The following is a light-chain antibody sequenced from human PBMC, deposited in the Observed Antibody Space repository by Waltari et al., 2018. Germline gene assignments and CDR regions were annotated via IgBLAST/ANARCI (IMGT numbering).Light chain of an antibody. CDR2: WAS. J-gene: IGKJ1*01. CDR3: QHYYSPPWT. Sequence: DIVMTQSPDSLAVSLGERATINCKSSQSVLYSSNNKNYLAWYQQKPGKPPKLLIYWASTRDSGVPDRFSGSVSGTDFTLTISSLQAEDVAVYYCQHYYSPPWTFGQGTKVEIK. CDR1: QSVLYSSNNKNY. V-gene: IGKV4-1*01.